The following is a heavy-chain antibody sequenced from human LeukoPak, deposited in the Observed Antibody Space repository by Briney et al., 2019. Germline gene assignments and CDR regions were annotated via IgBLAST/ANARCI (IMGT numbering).Heavy chain of an antibody. D-gene: IGHD3-9*01. CDR3: ARGTSYYDTFHNWFDP. J-gene: IGHJ5*02. Sequence: ASVKVSCKASGYTFTSYAMHWVRQAPGQRLEWMGWINAGNGNTKYSQKFQGRVTITRDTSASTAYMELSSLRSEDTAVYYCARGTSYYDTFHNWFDPWGQGTLVTVSS. V-gene: IGHV1-3*01. CDR1: GYTFTSYA. CDR2: INAGNGNT.